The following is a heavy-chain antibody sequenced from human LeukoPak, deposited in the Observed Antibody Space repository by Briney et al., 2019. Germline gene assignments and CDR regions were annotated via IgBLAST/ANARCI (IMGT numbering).Heavy chain of an antibody. CDR1: GFTVTSNY. D-gene: IGHD2-15*01. Sequence: GGSLRLSCAASGFTVTSNYMNWVRQAPGKGLEWVSVLYSDGRTYYADSVKGRFTISRDTSKNTLYLQVNSLRAEDTAVYYCARGGGYYPIDYWGQGTLVTVSS. CDR2: LYSDGRT. CDR3: ARGGGYYPIDY. J-gene: IGHJ4*02. V-gene: IGHV3-53*01.